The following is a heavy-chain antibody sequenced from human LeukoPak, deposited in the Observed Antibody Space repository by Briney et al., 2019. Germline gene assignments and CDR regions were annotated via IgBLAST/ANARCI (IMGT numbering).Heavy chain of an antibody. J-gene: IGHJ4*02. CDR1: GYTFTSYG. CDR2: ISAYNGNT. Sequence: ASVKVSCKASGYTFTSYGISWVRQAPGQGLEWMGWISAYNGNTNYAQKLQGRVTMTTDTSTSTAYMELRSLSSDDTAVYYCAREETGSSGYYYTYFDYWGQGTLVTVSS. CDR3: AREETGSSGYYYTYFDY. V-gene: IGHV1-18*01. D-gene: IGHD3-22*01.